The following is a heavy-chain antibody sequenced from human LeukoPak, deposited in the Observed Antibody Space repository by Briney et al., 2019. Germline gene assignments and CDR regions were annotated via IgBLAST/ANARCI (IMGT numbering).Heavy chain of an antibody. V-gene: IGHV3-23*01. CDR3: ARDIQLST. D-gene: IGHD5-24*01. J-gene: IGHJ3*01. Sequence: GGSLRLSCAASGFTFSGSAMSWVRQAPGKGLDWVSLISSTGGNSYYADSVKGRFTISRDNSKDTLYLQMDSLRAEDTAIYYCARDIQLSTWGLGTKVTVSS. CDR1: GFTFSGSA. CDR2: ISSTGGNS.